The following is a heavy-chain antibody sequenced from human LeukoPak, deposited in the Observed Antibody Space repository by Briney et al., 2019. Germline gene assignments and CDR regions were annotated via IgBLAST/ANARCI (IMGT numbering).Heavy chain of an antibody. V-gene: IGHV4-39*07. J-gene: IGHJ4*02. CDR1: GGSISSSSYY. CDR3: ARDGSITMIVVDTRGFDY. CDR2: IYYSGST. Sequence: SETLSLTCTVSGGSISSSSYYWGWIRQPPGKGLEWIGSIYYSGSTYYNPSLKSRVTISVDTSKNQFSLKLSSVTAADTAVYYCARDGSITMIVVDTRGFDYWGQGTLVTVSS. D-gene: IGHD3-22*01.